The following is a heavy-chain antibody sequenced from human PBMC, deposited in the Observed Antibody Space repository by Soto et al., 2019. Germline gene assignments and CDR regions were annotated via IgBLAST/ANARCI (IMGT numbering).Heavy chain of an antibody. J-gene: IGHJ4*02. V-gene: IGHV1-18*01. Sequence: ASVKVSCKASGYTFTSYGISWVRQAPGQGLEWMGWISAYNGNTNYAQKLQGRVTMTTDTSTSTAYMELRSLRSDDTAVYYCARGSRSILTGYPFDYWGQGTLVTVSS. CDR1: GYTFTSYG. CDR3: ARGSRSILTGYPFDY. D-gene: IGHD3-9*01. CDR2: ISAYNGNT.